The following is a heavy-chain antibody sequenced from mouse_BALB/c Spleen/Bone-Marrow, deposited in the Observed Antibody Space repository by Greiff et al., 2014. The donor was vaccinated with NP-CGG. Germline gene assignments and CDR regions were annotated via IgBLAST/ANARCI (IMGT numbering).Heavy chain of an antibody. D-gene: IGHD1-1*01. Sequence: VKLQESGPQLVRPGASVKISCKASGYSFTSYWMHWVKQRPGQGLEWIGMIDPSDSETRLNQKFKDKATLTVDKSSSTAYMQLSSPTSEDSAVYYCVREGDYYGSSAYWGQGTLVTVSA. CDR3: VREGDYYGSSAY. CDR2: IDPSDSET. J-gene: IGHJ3*01. CDR1: GYSFTSYW. V-gene: IGHV1S126*01.